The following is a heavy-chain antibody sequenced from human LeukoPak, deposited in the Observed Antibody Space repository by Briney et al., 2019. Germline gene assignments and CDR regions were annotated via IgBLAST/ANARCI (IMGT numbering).Heavy chain of an antibody. CDR1: GFSFSSYG. CDR3: ARVGRYYDILTGYDGAFDI. V-gene: IGHV3-21*04. J-gene: IGHJ3*02. Sequence: PGGTLRLSCAASGFSFSSYGMSWVRQAPGKGLEWVSSISSSSSYIYYADSVKGRFTISRDNAKNSLYLQMNSLRAEDTAVYYCARVGRYYDILTGYDGAFDIWGQGTMVTVSS. D-gene: IGHD3-9*01. CDR2: ISSSSSYI.